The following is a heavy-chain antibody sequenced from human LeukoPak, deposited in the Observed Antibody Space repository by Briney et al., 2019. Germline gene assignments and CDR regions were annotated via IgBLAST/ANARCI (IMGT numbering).Heavy chain of an antibody. J-gene: IGHJ4*02. CDR1: GYTFTSSY. Sequence: ASVKVSCKASGYTFTSSYMHWVRQAPGQGLEWMGIINPSGSSTNYAQKFQGRGTMTRDMSTSTVYMELSSLRSEDTAVYYCARVGEYYYDSSGLMPDYWGQGTLVTVSS. D-gene: IGHD3-22*01. CDR3: ARVGEYYYDSSGLMPDY. CDR2: INPSGSST. V-gene: IGHV1-46*01.